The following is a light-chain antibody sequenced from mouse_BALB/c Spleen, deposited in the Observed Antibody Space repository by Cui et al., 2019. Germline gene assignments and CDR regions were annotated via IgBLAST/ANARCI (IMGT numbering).Light chain of an antibody. CDR1: QNINVW. V-gene: IGKV10-94*01. CDR3: QQGQSYPRT. J-gene: IGKJ1*01. CDR2: KAS. Sequence: DIQMNQSPSSLSASLGDTITITCHASQNINVWLSWYQQKPGNIPKLLSYKASNLHTGVPSRFSGSGSGTGFTLTISSLQPEDIATYYCQQGQSYPRTFGGGTKLEIK.